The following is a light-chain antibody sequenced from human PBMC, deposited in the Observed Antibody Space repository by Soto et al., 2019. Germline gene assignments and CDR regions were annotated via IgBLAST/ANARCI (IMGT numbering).Light chain of an antibody. Sequence: QTVVTQEPSFSVSPGGTVTLTCGLTSGSVSTSYYPSWYQQTPGQAPRTLIYSTNTRSSGVPDRFSGSILGNKAALTITGAQADDEADYYCVVYMSGSWLFGGGTKLTVL. CDR1: SGSVSTSYY. V-gene: IGLV8-61*01. CDR3: VVYMSGSWL. J-gene: IGLJ3*02. CDR2: STN.